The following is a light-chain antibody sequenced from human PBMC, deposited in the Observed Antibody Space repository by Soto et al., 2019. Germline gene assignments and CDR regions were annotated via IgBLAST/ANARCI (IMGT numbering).Light chain of an antibody. CDR3: QQYGSSPLYT. CDR2: EAS. Sequence: EIVLTQSPGTLSLSPGERVTLSCRASQIVSSNFLAWYQQKPGQAPSLLIYEASSRATGIPDRFSGSGSGTDFTLTISRLEPEDFAVYYCQQYGSSPLYTFGQGTKLEIK. CDR1: QIVSSNF. V-gene: IGKV3-20*01. J-gene: IGKJ2*01.